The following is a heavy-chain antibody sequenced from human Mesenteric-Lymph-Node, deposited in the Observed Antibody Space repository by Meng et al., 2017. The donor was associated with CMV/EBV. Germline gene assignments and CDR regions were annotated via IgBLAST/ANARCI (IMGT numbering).Heavy chain of an antibody. V-gene: IGHV4-59*01. CDR3: ARDSGYDYYYYGMDV. J-gene: IGHJ6*02. D-gene: IGHD5-12*01. CDR1: GGSISSYY. Sequence: SETLSLTCTVSGGSISSYYWSWIRQPPGKGLEWIGYIYYSGSTNYNPSLKSRVTISVDTSKNQFSLKLSSVTAADTAVYYCARDSGYDYYYYGMDVWGQGTTVTVS. CDR2: IYYSGST.